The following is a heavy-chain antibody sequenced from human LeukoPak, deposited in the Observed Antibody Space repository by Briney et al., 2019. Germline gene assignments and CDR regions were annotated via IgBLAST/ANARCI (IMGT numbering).Heavy chain of an antibody. CDR3: AKDRGYSYGYEAYYGMDV. CDR2: KSYDGSNK. V-gene: IGHV3-30*18. CDR1: GFTFSSYG. Sequence: GGSLRLSCAASGFTFSSYGMHWVRQAPGKGLEWVAVKSYDGSNKYYADSVKGRFTISRDNSKNTLYLQMNSLRAEDTAVYYCAKDRGYSYGYEAYYGMDVWGQGTTVTVSS. J-gene: IGHJ6*02. D-gene: IGHD5-18*01.